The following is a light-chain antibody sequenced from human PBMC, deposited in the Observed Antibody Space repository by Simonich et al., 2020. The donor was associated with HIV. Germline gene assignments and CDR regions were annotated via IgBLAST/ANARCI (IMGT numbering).Light chain of an antibody. Sequence: EIMMTQSPATLSVSPGERATLPCRASQSLSNNLAWYQQKPGQAPRPLIYGASTRATGIPARFSGSGSGTEFTLTISSMQSEDFAVYYCLQHNNYPWTFGQGTKVEIK. J-gene: IGKJ1*01. CDR2: GAS. CDR1: QSLSNN. CDR3: LQHNNYPWT. V-gene: IGKV3-15*01.